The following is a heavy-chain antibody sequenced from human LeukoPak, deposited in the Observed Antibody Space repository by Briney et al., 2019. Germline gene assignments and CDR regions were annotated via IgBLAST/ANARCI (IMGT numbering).Heavy chain of an antibody. J-gene: IGHJ4*02. CDR1: GFTFSSYG. D-gene: IGHD3-22*01. Sequence: GGSLRLSCAASGFTFSSYGMHWVRQAPGKGLEWVAVISYDGSNKYYADSVKGRFTISRDNSKNTLYLQMNSLRAEDTAVYYCAKDKSHYYDSSGYYPYRAAGVPQYWGQGTLVTVSS. CDR3: AKDKSHYYDSSGYYPYRAAGVPQY. CDR2: ISYDGSNK. V-gene: IGHV3-30*18.